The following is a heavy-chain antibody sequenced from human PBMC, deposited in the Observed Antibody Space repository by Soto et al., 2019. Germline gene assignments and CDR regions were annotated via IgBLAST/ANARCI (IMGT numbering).Heavy chain of an antibody. CDR3: AKATTNGGWFNPFDS. V-gene: IGHV3-23*01. J-gene: IGHJ4*02. Sequence: GGSLRLSCAASGVSFVNYAMSWVRQAPGKGLEWVSGLSGSGTSTYYSDPVKGRFTISRDNSRDTLFLQMISLTADDTAVYYCAKATTNGGWFNPFDSWGQGALVTVAS. CDR1: GVSFVNYA. D-gene: IGHD6-19*01. CDR2: LSGSGTST.